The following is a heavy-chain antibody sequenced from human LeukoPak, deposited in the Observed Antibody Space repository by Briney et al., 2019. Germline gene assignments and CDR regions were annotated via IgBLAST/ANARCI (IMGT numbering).Heavy chain of an antibody. CDR1: GGSFSGSY. CDR3: ARALEYYDSSGSSLGYFDL. J-gene: IGHJ2*01. Sequence: SETLSLTCAVSGGSFSGSYWSWVRQPPGKGLEWIGEINQSGTTNYNPSLNSRVTISVDTSKNQFSLKLSSVTAADTAVYYCARALEYYDSSGSSLGYFDLWGRGTLVTVSS. D-gene: IGHD3-22*01. V-gene: IGHV4-34*01. CDR2: INQSGTT.